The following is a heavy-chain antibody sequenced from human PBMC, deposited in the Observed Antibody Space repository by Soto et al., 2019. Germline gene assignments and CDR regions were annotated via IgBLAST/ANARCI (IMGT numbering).Heavy chain of an antibody. CDR2: IYSSGNI. Sequence: EVQLVESGGGLIQPGGSLRLSCAASGFIVRSNYMTWVRQAPGKGLEWVSVIYSSGNIYYPDSVKGRFTTSRENSQNTFFLQMNSLRAEDTAVYYCARDSGMIRGNYGMDVWGQGTKVIVSS. CDR3: ARDSGMIRGNYGMDV. V-gene: IGHV3-53*01. CDR1: GFIVRSNY. J-gene: IGHJ6*02. D-gene: IGHD3-10*01.